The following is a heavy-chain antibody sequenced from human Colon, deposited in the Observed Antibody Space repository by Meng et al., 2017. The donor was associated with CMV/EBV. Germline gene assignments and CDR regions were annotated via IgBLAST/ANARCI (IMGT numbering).Heavy chain of an antibody. CDR3: AGADPSIAMYYFDY. Sequence: GSLRLSCNVSGGSISTYYRTWIRQFPGKGLEWVGNIYYTGSAKYNPSLKSRLTISVDTAKNQFTLKLSSVTAADTAIYFCAGADPSIAMYYFDYWGQGTLVTVSS. J-gene: IGHJ4*02. CDR2: IYYTGSA. D-gene: IGHD3-16*01. CDR1: GGSISTYY. V-gene: IGHV4-59*13.